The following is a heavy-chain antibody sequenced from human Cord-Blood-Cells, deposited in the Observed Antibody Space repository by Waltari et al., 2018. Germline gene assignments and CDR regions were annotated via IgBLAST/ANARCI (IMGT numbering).Heavy chain of an antibody. D-gene: IGHD3-16*01. Sequence: QVQLQQWGAGLLKPSETLSLTCAVYGGSFSGYYWRWTRQPPGKGLEWIGESKHSGSTNYTPSLKSRVTISVDTSKNQFSLKLSSVTAADTAVYYCARVAGLGDAFDIWGQGTMVTVSS. CDR1: GGSFSGYY. V-gene: IGHV4-34*01. CDR3: ARVAGLGDAFDI. J-gene: IGHJ3*02. CDR2: SKHSGST.